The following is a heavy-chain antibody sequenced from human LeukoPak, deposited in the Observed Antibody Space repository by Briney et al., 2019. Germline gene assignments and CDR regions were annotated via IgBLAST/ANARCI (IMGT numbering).Heavy chain of an antibody. CDR3: ATRDYDFWSGYHT. D-gene: IGHD3-3*01. CDR1: GGSINSYY. J-gene: IGHJ4*02. CDR2: IYYSGST. Sequence: PSETLSLTCSVSGGSINSYYWSWSRQPPGKGLEWIGYIYYSGSTNCNPSLKSRVTISVDTSKNQFSLKLSSVTAADTAVYYCATRDYDFWSGYHTWGQGTLVTVSS. V-gene: IGHV4-59*08.